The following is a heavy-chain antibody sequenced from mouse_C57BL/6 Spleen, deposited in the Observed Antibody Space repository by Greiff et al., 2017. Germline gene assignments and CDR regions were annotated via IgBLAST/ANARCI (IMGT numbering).Heavy chain of an antibody. Sequence: QVHVKQPGAELVKPGASVKVSCKASGYTFTSYWMHWVKQRPGQGLEWIGRIHPSDSDTNYNQKFKGKATLTVDKSSSTAYMQLSSLTSEDSAVYYCAMDYGPSQGAMDYWGQGTSVTVSS. CDR1: GYTFTSYW. CDR2: IHPSDSDT. V-gene: IGHV1-74*01. CDR3: AMDYGPSQGAMDY. D-gene: IGHD1-1*01. J-gene: IGHJ4*01.